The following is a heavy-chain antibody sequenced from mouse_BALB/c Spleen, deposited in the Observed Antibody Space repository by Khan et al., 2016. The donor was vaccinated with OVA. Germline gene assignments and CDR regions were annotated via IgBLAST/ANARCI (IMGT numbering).Heavy chain of an antibody. CDR1: GDSITSGY. Sequence: EVQLQESGPSLVKPSQTLSLTCSVTGDSITSGYWNWIRKFPGNKLEYMGYIIYTGYTYYNPSLKSRISITRHTSKNQYYLQLISVTDEDTATYYCARSAYRYAFVYWGQGTVVTVSA. J-gene: IGHJ3*01. CDR2: IIYTGYT. V-gene: IGHV3-8*02. D-gene: IGHD2-14*01. CDR3: ARSAYRYAFVY.